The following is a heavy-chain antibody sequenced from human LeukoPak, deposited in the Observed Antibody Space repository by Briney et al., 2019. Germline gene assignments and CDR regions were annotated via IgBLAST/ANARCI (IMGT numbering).Heavy chain of an antibody. V-gene: IGHV3-21*03. Sequence: GGSLRLSCAASRFTFSSYSMNSVRQAPGKGLEWVSSIGGSSKSIYYADSVKGRFTISRDNAKNSLYLQMNSLSAEDTAVYYCTTRHAAAGYGEDYWGQGTLVTVSS. CDR3: TTRHAAAGYGEDY. CDR1: RFTFSSYS. D-gene: IGHD6-13*01. J-gene: IGHJ4*02. CDR2: IGGSSKSI.